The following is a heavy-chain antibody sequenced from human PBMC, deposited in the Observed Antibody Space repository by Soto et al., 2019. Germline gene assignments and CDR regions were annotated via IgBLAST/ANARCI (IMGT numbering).Heavy chain of an antibody. J-gene: IGHJ4*02. Sequence: GESLKISCEASGYSYTNYWIGWVRQMPGGGLEWMGVIYPGDSDTRYSSSFRGQVTISVEKSTTTAFLHWSSLKASDTAMYYCARARCTTSTCFHPVFYFDYWGQGTLVTVSS. CDR2: IYPGDSDT. CDR1: GYSYTNYW. D-gene: IGHD2-2*01. V-gene: IGHV5-51*01. CDR3: ARARCTTSTCFHPVFYFDY.